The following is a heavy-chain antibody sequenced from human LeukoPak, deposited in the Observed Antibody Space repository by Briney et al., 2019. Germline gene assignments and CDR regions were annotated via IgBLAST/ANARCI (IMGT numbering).Heavy chain of an antibody. Sequence: GGSLRLSYAASGFTFSSFWMSWVRQAPGKGLEWVASIKKDGSEKEYVDSVKGRSTISRDNAKNSLYLQMNSLRAEDTAVYYCARPYYYSSGSLPYWGQGTLVTVSS. D-gene: IGHD3-10*01. CDR2: IKKDGSEK. J-gene: IGHJ4*02. CDR3: ARPYYYSSGSLPY. CDR1: GFTFSSFW. V-gene: IGHV3-7*01.